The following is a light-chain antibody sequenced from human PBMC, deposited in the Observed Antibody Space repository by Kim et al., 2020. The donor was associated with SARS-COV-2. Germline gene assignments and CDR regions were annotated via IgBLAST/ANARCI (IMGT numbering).Light chain of an antibody. Sequence: GQSSAISCTGTSSDVGGYNSVAWYQQYPGKAPNLMIYDVSNRPSGVSNRFSGSKSGNTASLTISGLQAEDEADYYCSSYTTSSTYVFGTGTKVTVL. CDR1: SSDVGGYNS. V-gene: IGLV2-14*03. CDR2: DVS. J-gene: IGLJ1*01. CDR3: SSYTTSSTYV.